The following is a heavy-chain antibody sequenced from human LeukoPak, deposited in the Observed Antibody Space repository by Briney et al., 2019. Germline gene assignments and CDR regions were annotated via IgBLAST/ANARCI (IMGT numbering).Heavy chain of an antibody. J-gene: IGHJ6*03. CDR3: AKQGRDWLRDYYYYMDV. CDR2: ISGSDGST. CDR1: GFTFSSYG. V-gene: IGHV3-23*01. Sequence: GGSLRLSCAASGFTFSSYGMNWVRQAPGKGLEWVSGISGSDGSTYSADSVKGRFTISRDNSKNTLYLQMNSLRAEDTAVYYCAKQGRDWLRDYYYYMDVWGKGTTVTISS. D-gene: IGHD3-9*01.